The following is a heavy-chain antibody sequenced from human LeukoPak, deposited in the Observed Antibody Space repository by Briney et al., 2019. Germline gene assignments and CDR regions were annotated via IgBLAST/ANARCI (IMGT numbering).Heavy chain of an antibody. CDR1: GYTFTSYY. V-gene: IGHV1-46*01. CDR3: ARDRGYCSSTSCPYYYYYGMDV. CDR2: INPSGGST. Sequence: ASVKVSCKASGYTFTSYYMHWVRQAPGQGLEWMGIINPSGGSTSYAQKFQGRVTMTRDTSTSTVYMELSSLRSEDTAVYYCARDRGYCSSTSCPYYYYYGMDVWGQGTTVTVSS. D-gene: IGHD2-2*01. J-gene: IGHJ6*02.